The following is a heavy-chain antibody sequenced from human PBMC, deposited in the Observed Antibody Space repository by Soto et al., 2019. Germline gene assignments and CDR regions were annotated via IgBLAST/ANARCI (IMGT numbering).Heavy chain of an antibody. CDR1: GYTFTSYA. CDR2: INAGNGNT. J-gene: IGHJ6*02. CDR3: ARDLHFWSGYAYYYYYGMDV. D-gene: IGHD3-3*02. Sequence: ASVKVSCKASGYTFTSYAMHWVRQAPGQRLEWMGWINAGNGNTKYSQKFQGRVTITRDTSASTAYMELSSMRSEDTAVYYCARDLHFWSGYAYYYYYGMDVWGQGTTVTVSS. V-gene: IGHV1-3*01.